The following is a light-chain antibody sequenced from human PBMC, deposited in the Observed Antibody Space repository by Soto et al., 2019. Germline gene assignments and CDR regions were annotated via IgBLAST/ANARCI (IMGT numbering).Light chain of an antibody. CDR2: VNSGGRH. Sequence: QSVLTQSPSASAALGASVKLTCTLSSSHSNYAIAWHQQQPEKGPRYLMKVNSGGRHIKGDGIPDRFSGSSSGAERYLYISGLQSEDEAYYYCQTWGTGSAIVVFGGGTQLTVL. V-gene: IGLV4-69*01. J-gene: IGLJ7*01. CDR1: SSHSNYA. CDR3: QTWGTGSAIVV.